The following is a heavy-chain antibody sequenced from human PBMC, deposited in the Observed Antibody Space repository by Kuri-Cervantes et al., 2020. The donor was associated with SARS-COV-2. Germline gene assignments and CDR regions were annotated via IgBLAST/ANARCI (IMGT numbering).Heavy chain of an antibody. CDR1: GFTFASSA. V-gene: IGHV1-58*01. J-gene: IGHJ3*01. CDR2: IVVGSDNA. CDR3: ARGFSTSAQGLVGASFDL. D-gene: IGHD1-26*01. Sequence: SVKVSCKASGFTFASSAVQWVRQARGQRLEWIGWIVVGSDNANYAQKFQGRLTMTTDTSTTTAYVELRSLRSDDTAVYYCARGFSTSAQGLVGASFDLWGQGTLVTVSS.